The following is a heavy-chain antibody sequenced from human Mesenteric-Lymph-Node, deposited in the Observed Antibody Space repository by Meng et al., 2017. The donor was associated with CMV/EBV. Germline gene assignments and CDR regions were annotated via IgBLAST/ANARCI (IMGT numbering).Heavy chain of an antibody. CDR2: INPSDGST. CDR1: GYTFTNFY. CDR3: ARDTVSLYDADGYSLQFDY. V-gene: IGHV1-46*01. Sequence: ASVKVSCKASGYTFTNFYLHWVRQAPGQGLEWMGIINPSDGSTSYAQKFQGRVTMTTDTSTSTGYMEVTSLRSEDTAVYYCARDTVSLYDADGYSLQFDYWGQGTLVTVSS. D-gene: IGHD3-22*01. J-gene: IGHJ4*02.